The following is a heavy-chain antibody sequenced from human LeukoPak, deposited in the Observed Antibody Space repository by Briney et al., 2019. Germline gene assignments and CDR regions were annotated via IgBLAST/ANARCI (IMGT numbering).Heavy chain of an antibody. J-gene: IGHJ6*03. CDR3: ARASGGWERADYYYYYYMDV. V-gene: IGHV1-69*05. Sequence: SVKVSCKASGGTFSSYAISWVRQAPGQGLEWMGGIIPIFGTANYAQKFQGRVTITTDESTSTAYMELSSLRSEDTAVYYCARASGGWERADYYYYYYMDVWGKGTTVTVSS. CDR2: IIPIFGTA. D-gene: IGHD1-26*01. CDR1: GGTFSSYA.